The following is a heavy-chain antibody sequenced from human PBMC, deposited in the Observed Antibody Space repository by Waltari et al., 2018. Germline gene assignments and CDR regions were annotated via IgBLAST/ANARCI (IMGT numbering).Heavy chain of an antibody. CDR2: CIYNGST. V-gene: IGHV4-59*01. CDR3: ARVLRCLEWSTRRDYYYYYMDV. D-gene: IGHD3-3*01. CDR1: GCSISSYY. Sequence: QVQLQESGPGLVKPSETLSLTCTVSGCSISSYYWSWIRQPPGKGLEWIGNCIYNGSTSCNPSLKSRVTRSVDTSKNQFSLKLSSVTAADTAVYYCARVLRCLEWSTRRDYYYYYMDVWGKGTTVTISS. J-gene: IGHJ6*03.